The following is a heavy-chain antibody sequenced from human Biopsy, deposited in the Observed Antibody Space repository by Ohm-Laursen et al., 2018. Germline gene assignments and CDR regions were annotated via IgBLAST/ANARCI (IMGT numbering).Heavy chain of an antibody. D-gene: IGHD2-2*01. Sequence: SVKVSCKAPTGTFTSYGIIWVRQAPGQGLKWMGRIIPILRTTAYAQTFLGRVTITADSPTSTVDMELTSLTSDDTAVYFCAREAIGYQLPCDDWGQGTLVTVSS. CDR2: IIPILRTT. CDR1: TGTFTSYG. V-gene: IGHV1-69*11. CDR3: AREAIGYQLPCDD. J-gene: IGHJ4*02.